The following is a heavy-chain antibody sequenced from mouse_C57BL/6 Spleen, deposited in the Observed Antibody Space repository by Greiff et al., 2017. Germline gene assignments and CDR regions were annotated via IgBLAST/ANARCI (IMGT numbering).Heavy chain of an antibody. V-gene: IGHV6-3*01. CDR1: GFTFSNYW. CDR2: IRLKSDNYAT. J-gene: IGHJ4*01. CDR3: TGPPIDCDYGWDAMDC. Sequence: EVKLMESGGGLVQPGGSMKLSCVASGFTFSNYWMNWVRQSPEKGLEWVAQIRLKSDNYATHYAESVKGRFTISRDDSKRSVYLQMNNLRSEYTGIYYCTGPPIDCDYGWDAMDCWGEGTSVTVSS. D-gene: IGHD2-4*01.